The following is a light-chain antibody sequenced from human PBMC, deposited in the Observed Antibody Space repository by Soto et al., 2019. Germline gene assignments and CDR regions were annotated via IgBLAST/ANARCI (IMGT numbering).Light chain of an antibody. CDR1: QGIRND. V-gene: IGKV1-6*01. J-gene: IGKJ4*01. Sequence: AIQMTQSPSSLSASVGDRVTITCRASQGIRNDLGWYQQEPGKAPNLLIYDASTLHSGVPSRFSGGGSGTDFTLTISSLQPEDFATYYCQQVNVYPSTFGGGTKVDIK. CDR2: DAS. CDR3: QQVNVYPST.